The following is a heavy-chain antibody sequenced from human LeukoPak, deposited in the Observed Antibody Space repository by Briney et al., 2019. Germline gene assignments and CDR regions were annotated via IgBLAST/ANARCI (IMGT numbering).Heavy chain of an antibody. CDR2: IYYSRGT. V-gene: IGHV4-39*01. Sequence: SETLSLTCTVSSDSISNSAYHWGWIRQPPGRGLEWIGSIYYSRGTYYNPSLKSRVTISVDTSKNQFSLKLSSVTAADTAVYYCAKETQGATYFDYWGQGTLVTVSS. CDR1: SDSISNSAYH. J-gene: IGHJ4*02. D-gene: IGHD1-26*01. CDR3: AKETQGATYFDY.